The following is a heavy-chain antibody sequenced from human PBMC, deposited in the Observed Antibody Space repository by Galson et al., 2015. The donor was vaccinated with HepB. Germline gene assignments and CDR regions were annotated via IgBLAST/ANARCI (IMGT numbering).Heavy chain of an antibody. CDR3: AKELDSFTDYGDYPGY. Sequence: SLRLSCAASGFTFSSYGMHWVRQAPGKGLEWVTFIRYDGSNKYHADSVKGRFTISRDNSKNTLYLQMNSLRAEDTAVYYCAKELDSFTDYGDYPGYWGQGTLVTVSS. D-gene: IGHD4-17*01. V-gene: IGHV3-30*02. CDR2: IRYDGSNK. J-gene: IGHJ4*02. CDR1: GFTFSSYG.